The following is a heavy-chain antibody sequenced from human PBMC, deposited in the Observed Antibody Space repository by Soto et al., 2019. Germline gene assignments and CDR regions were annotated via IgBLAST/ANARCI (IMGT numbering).Heavy chain of an antibody. CDR2: IYYSGST. Sequence: ASETLSLTCTVSGGSISSYYWSWIRQPPGKGLEWIGYIYYSGSTNYNPSLKSRVTISVDTSKNQFSLKLSAVTAADTAVYFCARVFATSIAARPLSTFDYWGQGTLVTVSS. D-gene: IGHD6-13*01. CDR1: GGSISSYY. V-gene: IGHV4-59*08. CDR3: ARVFATSIAARPLSTFDY. J-gene: IGHJ4*02.